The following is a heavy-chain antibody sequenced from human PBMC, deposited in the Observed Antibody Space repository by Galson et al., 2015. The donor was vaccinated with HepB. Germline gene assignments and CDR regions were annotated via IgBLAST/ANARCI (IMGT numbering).Heavy chain of an antibody. CDR2: ISSSSDTI. J-gene: IGHJ4*02. Sequence: SLRLSCAASGFTFSSYSMNWVRQAPGKGLEWVSYISSSSDTIYYADSVKGRFTISRDNAKNSLYLQMNSLRDEDTAVYYCARENYDILTGRGYYFDYWGQGTLVTVSS. V-gene: IGHV3-48*02. CDR3: ARENYDILTGRGYYFDY. D-gene: IGHD3-9*01. CDR1: GFTFSSYS.